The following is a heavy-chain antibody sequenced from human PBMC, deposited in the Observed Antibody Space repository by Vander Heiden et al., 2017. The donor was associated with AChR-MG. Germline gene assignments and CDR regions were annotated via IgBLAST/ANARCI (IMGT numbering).Heavy chain of an antibody. D-gene: IGHD2-15*01. Sequence: QVQLQQWGAGLLKPSETLSLTCAAYGGSFRGYYWSWIRQPPGKGLEWIGEINHSGSTNYNPSLKSRVTISVDTSKNQFSLKLSSVTAADTAVYYCARELVVAATTVVDYWGQGTLVTVSS. J-gene: IGHJ4*02. CDR2: INHSGST. CDR1: GGSFRGYY. V-gene: IGHV4-34*01. CDR3: ARELVVAATTVVDY.